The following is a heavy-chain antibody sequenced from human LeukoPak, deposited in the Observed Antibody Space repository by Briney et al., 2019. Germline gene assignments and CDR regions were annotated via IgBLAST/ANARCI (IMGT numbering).Heavy chain of an antibody. Sequence: PSETLSLTCTVSGYSISSGYYWGWIRQPPGKGLEWIGSIYYSGSTYYNPSLKSRVTISVDTSKNQFSLKLSSVTAADTAVYYCARGVTTVDYWGQGTLVTVSS. V-gene: IGHV4-38-2*02. CDR1: GYSISSGYY. CDR2: IYYSGST. CDR3: ARGVTTVDY. J-gene: IGHJ4*02. D-gene: IGHD3-22*01.